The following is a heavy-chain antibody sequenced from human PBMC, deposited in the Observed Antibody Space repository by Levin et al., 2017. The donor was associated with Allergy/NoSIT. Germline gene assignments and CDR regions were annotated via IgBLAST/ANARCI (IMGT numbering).Heavy chain of an antibody. CDR2: IAYDSSKK. Sequence: GFSFSNLAMYWVRQAPGKGPEWVAMIAYDSSKKSYGDSVKGRFTISRDNSKATVSLQMNSLRSDDTGVYYCATASAVTLDYWGQGVLVIVSS. CDR1: GFSFSNLA. D-gene: IGHD2-21*02. V-gene: IGHV3-30*03. CDR3: ATASAVTLDY. J-gene: IGHJ4*02.